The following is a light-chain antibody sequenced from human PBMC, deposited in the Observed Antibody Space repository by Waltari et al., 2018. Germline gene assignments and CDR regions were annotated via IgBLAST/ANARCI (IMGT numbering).Light chain of an antibody. CDR2: AAS. CDR3: QQYYSFPYT. Sequence: VIWLTETPCLLPGPTRDGVTSSCRMSQGISSYLAWYQHKPGKAPELLIYAASTLQSGVPSRFSGSGSGTDFTLTISCLQSEDFATYYCQQYYSFPYTFGQGTKLEIK. CDR1: QGISSY. V-gene: IGKV1D-8*01. J-gene: IGKJ2*01.